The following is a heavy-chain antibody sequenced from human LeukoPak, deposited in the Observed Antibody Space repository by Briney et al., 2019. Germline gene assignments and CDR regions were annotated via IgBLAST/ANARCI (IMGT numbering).Heavy chain of an antibody. D-gene: IGHD3-22*01. J-gene: IGHJ4*02. Sequence: GGSLRLSCAASGFTFSDYYMSWIRQAPGKGLEWVSAISGSGGSTYYADSVKGRFTISRDNSKNTLYLQMNSLRAEDTAVYYCAKVKGVGYYDTTDYFDYWGQGTLVTVSS. CDR3: AKVKGVGYYDTTDYFDY. CDR2: ISGSGGST. CDR1: GFTFSDYY. V-gene: IGHV3-23*01.